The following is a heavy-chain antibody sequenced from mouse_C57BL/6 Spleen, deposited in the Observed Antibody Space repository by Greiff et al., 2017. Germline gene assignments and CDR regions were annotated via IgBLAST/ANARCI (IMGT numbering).Heavy chain of an antibody. J-gene: IGHJ4*01. CDR3: ARSGPVVDPGAMDY. CDR1: GYAFSSSW. Sequence: QVQLKESGPELVKPGASVKISCKASGYAFSSSWMNWVKQRPGKGLEWIGRIYPGDGDTNYNGKFKGKATLTADKSSSTAYMQHSSLTSEDSAVYFCARSGPVVDPGAMDYWGQGTSVTVSS. CDR2: IYPGDGDT. V-gene: IGHV1-82*01. D-gene: IGHD1-1*01.